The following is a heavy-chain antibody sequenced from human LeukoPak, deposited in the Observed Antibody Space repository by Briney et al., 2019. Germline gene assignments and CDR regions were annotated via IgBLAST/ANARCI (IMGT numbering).Heavy chain of an antibody. J-gene: IGHJ4*02. CDR1: GFTFSSYS. D-gene: IGHD3-22*01. V-gene: IGHV3-48*01. CDR2: ISSSGSTI. Sequence: GGSLRLSCAASGFTFSSYSMNWVRQAPGKGLEWISYISSSGSTIFYADSVKGRFTISRDNAKNSLYLQMDSLRAEDTAVYYCARDQLYYYDTSGYATLDYWGQGTLVTVSS. CDR3: ARDQLYYYDTSGYATLDY.